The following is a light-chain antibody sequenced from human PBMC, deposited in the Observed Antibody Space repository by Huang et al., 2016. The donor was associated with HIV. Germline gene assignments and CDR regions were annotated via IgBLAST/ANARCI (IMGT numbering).Light chain of an antibody. CDR1: QGISKS. Sequence: DIQMTQSPSSLSASVGDRVTIICRASQGISKSLAWYQQKPGKAPKLLLYATSKLERGDPSRVRGSGSGTHYTLTISTLQPEDLATYYCQQYQSVPWTFGQGTKVAI. CDR3: QQYQSVPWT. V-gene: IGKV1-NL1*01. J-gene: IGKJ1*01. CDR2: ATS.